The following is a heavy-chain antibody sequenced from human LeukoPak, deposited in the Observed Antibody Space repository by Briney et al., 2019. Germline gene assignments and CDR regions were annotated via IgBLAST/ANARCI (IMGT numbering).Heavy chain of an antibody. D-gene: IGHD3-10*01. CDR1: GYSFTSYW. V-gene: IGHV5-51*01. CDR2: IYPGDSDT. J-gene: IGHJ3*02. CDR3: ARRHYYGSGSSSAFDI. Sequence: GESLQISCKGSGYSFTSYWIGWVRQMPGKGLEWMGIIYPGDSDTRYSPSFQGQVTISADKSISTAYLQWSSLKASDTAMYYCARRHYYGSGSSSAFDIWGQGTMVTVSS.